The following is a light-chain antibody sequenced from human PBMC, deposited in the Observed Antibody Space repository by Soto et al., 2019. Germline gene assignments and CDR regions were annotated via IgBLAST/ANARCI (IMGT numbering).Light chain of an antibody. CDR3: QHYRNWPPT. CDR2: YAS. Sequence: MTQSPATLSVSPGERVTLSCRASESVHRNLAWYQQKPGQGPSLLIYYASTRATGVPERFTGSGSGTEFTLTISSLQSEDFGVYHCQHYRNWPPTFGPGSKVEIK. J-gene: IGKJ3*01. V-gene: IGKV3-15*01. CDR1: ESVHRN.